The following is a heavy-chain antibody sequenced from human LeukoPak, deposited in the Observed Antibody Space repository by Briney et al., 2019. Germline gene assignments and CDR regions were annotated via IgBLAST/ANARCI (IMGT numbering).Heavy chain of an antibody. CDR3: AKEEESSYFDY. D-gene: IGHD3-10*01. CDR2: INFSGDDT. Sequence: GGSLRLSCAASGFAFSSSAMSWVRQAPGKGLEWVSAINFSGDDTFYADSVKGRFSISRDNSKNTLYLQMNSLRAEDTAVYYCAKEEESSYFDYWGQGTLVTVSS. V-gene: IGHV3-23*01. J-gene: IGHJ4*02. CDR1: GFAFSSSA.